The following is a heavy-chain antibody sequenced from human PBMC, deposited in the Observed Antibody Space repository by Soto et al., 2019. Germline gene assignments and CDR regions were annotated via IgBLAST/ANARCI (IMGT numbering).Heavy chain of an antibody. CDR2: IYYSGST. CDR1: GGSISSYY. CDR3: ARDRKVVSGTSLIYCYYGMDV. V-gene: IGHV4-59*01. Sequence: SLTCTVSGGSISSYYWSWIRQPPGKGLEWIGYIYYSGSTNYNPSLKSRVTISVDTSKNQFSLKLSSVTAADTAVYYCARDRKVVSGTSLIYCYYGMDVWGAGTTLTVST. J-gene: IGHJ6*04. D-gene: IGHD1-7*01.